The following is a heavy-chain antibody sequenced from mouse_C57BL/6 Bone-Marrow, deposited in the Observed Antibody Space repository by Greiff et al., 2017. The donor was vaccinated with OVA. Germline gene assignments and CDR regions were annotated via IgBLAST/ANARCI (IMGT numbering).Heavy chain of an antibody. V-gene: IGHV5-6*02. CDR2: ISSGGSYT. CDR1: GFTFSSYG. Sequence: EVKLMESGGDLVKPGGSLKLSCAASGFTFSSYGMSWVRQTPDKRLEWVATISSGGSYTYYPDSVKGRFTISRDNAKNTLYLQMSSLKSEDTAMYYCARRRAYDSMFAYWGQGTLVTVSA. CDR3: ARRRAYDSMFAY. J-gene: IGHJ3*01. D-gene: IGHD2-4*01.